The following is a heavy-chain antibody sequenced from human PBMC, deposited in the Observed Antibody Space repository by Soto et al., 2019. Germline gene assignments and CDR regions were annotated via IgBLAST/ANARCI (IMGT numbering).Heavy chain of an antibody. CDR3: AKRNQYSSSWYGVDP. CDR1: GYTFTSYG. V-gene: IGHV1-18*01. J-gene: IGHJ5*02. CDR2: ISAYNGNT. Sequence: ASVKVSCKASGYTFTSYGISWVRQAPGQGLEWMGWISAYNGNTNYAQKLQGRVTMTTDTSTSTAYMELRSLRSDDTAVYYCAKRNQYSSSWYGVDPWGQGTLVTVS. D-gene: IGHD6-13*01.